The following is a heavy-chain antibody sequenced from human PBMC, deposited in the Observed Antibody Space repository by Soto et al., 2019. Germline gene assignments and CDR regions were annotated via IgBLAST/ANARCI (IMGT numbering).Heavy chain of an antibody. D-gene: IGHD2-15*01. Sequence: SETLYLTCTVSGGSISSSSYYWGWIRQPPGKGLEWIGSIYYSGSTYYNPSLKSRVTISVDTSKNQFSLKLSSVTAADTAVYYCSRESGYSSGSSCPVDYWGQATLVSVSS. CDR2: IYYSGST. CDR3: SRESGYSSGSSCPVDY. V-gene: IGHV4-39*02. J-gene: IGHJ4*02. CDR1: GGSISSSSYY.